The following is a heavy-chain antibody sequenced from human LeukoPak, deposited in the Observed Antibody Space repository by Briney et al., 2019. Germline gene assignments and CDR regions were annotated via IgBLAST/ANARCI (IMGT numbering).Heavy chain of an antibody. CDR2: IKSKTDGGTI. D-gene: IGHD3-22*01. Sequence: GGSLRLSCAASGFPFSKVWMSWVRQAPGKGLEWVGRIKSKTDGGTIDYAAPVKGRFTISRDDSKDTLFLQMNSLKTEDTAVYYCTTDLSELDDSGYYAKYFHHWGQGTLVSVSS. V-gene: IGHV3-15*01. CDR1: GFPFSKVW. J-gene: IGHJ1*01. CDR3: TTDLSELDDSGYYAKYFHH.